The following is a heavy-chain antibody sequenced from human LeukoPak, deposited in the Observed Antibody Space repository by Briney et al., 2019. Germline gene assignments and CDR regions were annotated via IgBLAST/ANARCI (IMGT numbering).Heavy chain of an antibody. J-gene: IGHJ5*02. Sequence: PGGSLRLSCAASGFTFSSYGMSWVRQAPGKGLEWVSAISGSGGSTYYADSVKGRFTISRDNSKNTLYLQMNSLRAEDTAVYYCAKGGINQSKYRSPAGRENWFDPWGQGTLVTVSS. D-gene: IGHD3-10*01. CDR2: ISGSGGST. CDR1: GFTFSSYG. V-gene: IGHV3-23*01. CDR3: AKGGINQSKYRSPAGRENWFDP.